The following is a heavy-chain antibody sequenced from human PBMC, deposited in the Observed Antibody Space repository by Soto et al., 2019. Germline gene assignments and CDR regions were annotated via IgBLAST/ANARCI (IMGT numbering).Heavy chain of an antibody. D-gene: IGHD6-13*01. CDR2: INAGNGNT. CDR1: GYTFTSYA. V-gene: IGHV1-3*01. J-gene: IGHJ5*02. Sequence: ASVKVSCKASGYTFTSYAMHWVRQAPGQRLEWMGWINAGNGNTKYSQKFQGRVTITRDTSASTAYMELSSLRSEDTAVYYCARPRIAAAGMAWFDPWGQGTLVTAPQ. CDR3: ARPRIAAAGMAWFDP.